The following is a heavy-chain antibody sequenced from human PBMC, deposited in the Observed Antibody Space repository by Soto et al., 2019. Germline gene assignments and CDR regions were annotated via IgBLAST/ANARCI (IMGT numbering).Heavy chain of an antibody. J-gene: IGHJ5*01. Sequence: SETLSLTCTVSGGSISSYYWSWIRQPPGKGLEWIGYIYYSGSTNYNPSVKGRFTTSRDNSKNTLYLQMNSLRAEDTAVYYCAKCPSDTNCYGIRFDSWGQGTLVTVSS. CDR3: AKCPSDTNCYGIRFDS. CDR1: GGSISSYY. CDR2: IYYSGST. V-gene: IGHV4-59*12. D-gene: IGHD2-2*01.